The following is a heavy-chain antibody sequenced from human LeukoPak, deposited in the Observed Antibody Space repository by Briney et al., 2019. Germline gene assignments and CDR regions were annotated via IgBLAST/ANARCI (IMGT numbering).Heavy chain of an antibody. CDR3: ASDYCSSTSCFDAFDI. V-gene: IGHV1-46*01. Sequence: ASVKVSCKASGYTFTSYYMHWVRQAPGQGLEWMGIINPSGGSTSYAQKFQGRVTMTRDTSTSTVYMELSSLRSEDTAVYYCASDYCSSTSCFDAFDIWGQGTVVTVSS. J-gene: IGHJ3*02. CDR1: GYTFTSYY. D-gene: IGHD2-2*01. CDR2: INPSGGST.